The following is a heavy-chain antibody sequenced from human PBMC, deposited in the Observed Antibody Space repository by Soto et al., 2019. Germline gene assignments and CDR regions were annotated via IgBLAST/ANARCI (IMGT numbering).Heavy chain of an antibody. V-gene: IGHV4-59*01. Sequence: QVQLQESGPGLVKPSETLSLTCTVSGGSISSYYWSWIRQPPGKGLEWIGYIYYSGSTNYNPSLKSRVTISVDTSKNQFSLKLSSVTAADTAVYYCARGGSGGIFGVFDPWGQGTLVTVSS. CDR1: GGSISSYY. D-gene: IGHD3-3*01. CDR2: IYYSGST. J-gene: IGHJ5*02. CDR3: ARGGSGGIFGVFDP.